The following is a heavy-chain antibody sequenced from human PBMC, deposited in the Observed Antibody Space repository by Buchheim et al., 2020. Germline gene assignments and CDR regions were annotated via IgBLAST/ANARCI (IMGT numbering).Heavy chain of an antibody. Sequence: QVQLVESGGGVVQPGRSLRLSCAASGFTFSSYGMHWVRQAPGKGLEWVAVISYDGSNKYYADSVKGRFTISRDNSKNTLYLQMNSLRAEDTAVYYCAKGGVEDAAMVTDYWGQGTL. J-gene: IGHJ4*02. D-gene: IGHD5-18*01. CDR1: GFTFSSYG. V-gene: IGHV3-30*18. CDR2: ISYDGSNK. CDR3: AKGGVEDAAMVTDY.